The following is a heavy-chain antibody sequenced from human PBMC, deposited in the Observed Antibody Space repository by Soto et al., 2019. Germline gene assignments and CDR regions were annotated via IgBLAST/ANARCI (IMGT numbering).Heavy chain of an antibody. CDR2: IFPRDSDV. D-gene: IGHD2-2*01. CDR3: ARHFDCSTTSCHIDY. CDR1: GYDFKNFW. Sequence: GESLKISCRASGYDFKNFWIGWVRQMPGKGLEWVGIIFPRDSDVRYSPSFQGRVTISVDKSINAAYLQWSGLKASDTAMYYCARHFDCSTTSCHIDYWGQGSPVTVSS. V-gene: IGHV5-51*01. J-gene: IGHJ4*03.